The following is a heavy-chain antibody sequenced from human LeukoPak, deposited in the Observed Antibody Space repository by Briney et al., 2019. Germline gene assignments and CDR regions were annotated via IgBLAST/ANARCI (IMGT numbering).Heavy chain of an antibody. V-gene: IGHV3-21*01. D-gene: IGHD3-10*01. CDR1: GFTFSSYS. CDR2: ISSSRYI. Sequence: GGSLRLSCAASGFTFSSYSMNWVRQAPGKGLEWVSSISSSRYIYYADSVKGRFTISRDNAKNSLYLQMNSLRAEDTAVYYCARDLTMVRGVSNFDYWGQGTLVTVSS. J-gene: IGHJ4*02. CDR3: ARDLTMVRGVSNFDY.